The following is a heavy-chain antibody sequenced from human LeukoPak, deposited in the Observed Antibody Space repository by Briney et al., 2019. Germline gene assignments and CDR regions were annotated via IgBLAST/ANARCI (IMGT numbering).Heavy chain of an antibody. D-gene: IGHD4-17*01. CDR3: TTYAYGDYYFFYGMDV. J-gene: IGHJ6*02. CDR1: GFTFSNAW. CDR2: IKRKTDGGTI. V-gene: IGHV3-15*01. Sequence: GGSLRLSCAASGFTFSNAWMSWVRQVPGKGLEWAGRIKRKTDGGTIDYGAAVKGRFTVSRGDSKNTLYLQMDSLKSEDTAVYYCTTYAYGDYYFFYGMDVWGQGTTVTVSS.